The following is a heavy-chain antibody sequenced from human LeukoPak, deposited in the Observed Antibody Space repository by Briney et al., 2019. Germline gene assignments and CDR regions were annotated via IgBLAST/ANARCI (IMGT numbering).Heavy chain of an antibody. D-gene: IGHD3-16*01. CDR3: ARGGLPRDYYYYGMDV. V-gene: IGHV4-59*01. CDR1: GGSISSYY. CDR2: IYYSGST. Sequence: PSETLSLTCTVSGGSISSYYWSWIRQPPGKGLEWIGYIYYSGSTNCNPSLKSRVTISVDTSKNQFSLKLSSVTAADTAVYYCARGGLPRDYYYYGMDVWGQGTTVTVSS. J-gene: IGHJ6*02.